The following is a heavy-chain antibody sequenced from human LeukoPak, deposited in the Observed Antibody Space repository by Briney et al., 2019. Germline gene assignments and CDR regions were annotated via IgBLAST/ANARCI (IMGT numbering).Heavy chain of an antibody. D-gene: IGHD3-10*01. J-gene: IGHJ6*02. CDR1: GGSISSGGYY. CDR3: ARDRRRLLWSGELPHLGDYYYGMDV. CDR2: IYYSGST. Sequence: SQTLSLTCTVSGGSISSGGYYWSWIRQHPGKGLEWIGYIYYSGSTYYNPSLKSRVTISVDTSKNQFSLKLSSVTAADTAVYYCARDRRRLLWSGELPHLGDYYYGMDVWGQGTTVTVSS. V-gene: IGHV4-31*03.